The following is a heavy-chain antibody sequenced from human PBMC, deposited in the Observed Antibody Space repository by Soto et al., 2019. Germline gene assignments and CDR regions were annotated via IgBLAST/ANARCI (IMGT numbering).Heavy chain of an antibody. Sequence: GGSLRLSCAASGFTFSSYAMIWVRQAPGKGLEWVSAISGSGGSTYYADSVKGRFTISRDNSKNTLYLQMNSLRAEDTAVYYCAKDSGPGSYYIYYFDYWGQGTLVTVSS. CDR1: GFTFSSYA. CDR3: AKDSGPGSYYIYYFDY. D-gene: IGHD3-10*01. CDR2: ISGSGGST. V-gene: IGHV3-23*01. J-gene: IGHJ4*02.